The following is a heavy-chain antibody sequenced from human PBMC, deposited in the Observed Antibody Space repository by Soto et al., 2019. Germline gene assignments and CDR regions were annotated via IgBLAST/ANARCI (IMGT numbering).Heavy chain of an antibody. J-gene: IGHJ6*02. D-gene: IGHD1-26*01. CDR1: GFTFSRYG. Sequence: EGQLLESGGGLVQPGGSLRLSCTASGFTFSRYGMSWVRQAPGKGLQWVSTITGSGDTTYYADSVKGRFTISRENSKNTLYLQMNRLRVEDTAVYFCALWEHRVSNSYYYGLDVWGQGTTVTVSS. CDR2: ITGSGDTT. V-gene: IGHV3-23*01. CDR3: ALWEHRVSNSYYYGLDV.